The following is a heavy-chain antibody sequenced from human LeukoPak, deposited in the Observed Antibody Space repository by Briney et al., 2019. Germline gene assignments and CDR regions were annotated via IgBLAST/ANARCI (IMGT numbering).Heavy chain of an antibody. CDR2: ISSIGTTI. D-gene: IGHD1-14*01. J-gene: IGHJ4*02. V-gene: IGHV3-11*04. CDR3: ARAQKLGTGLDH. CDR1: GFTFSGYY. Sequence: GGSLRLSCAASGFTFSGYYMSWLRQAPGKGVEWVSYISSIGTTIYYADSVKGRFTISRDNARNSLYMQMNSLRAEDTAVYYCARAQKLGTGLDHWGQGTLVTVSS.